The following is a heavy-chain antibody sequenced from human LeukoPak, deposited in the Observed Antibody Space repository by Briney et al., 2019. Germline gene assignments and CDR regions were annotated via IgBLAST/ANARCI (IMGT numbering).Heavy chain of an antibody. D-gene: IGHD1-26*01. CDR1: GGSISSGGYS. V-gene: IGHV4-30-2*01. CDR2: IYHSGST. Sequence: SETLSLTCAVSGGSISSGGYSWSWIRQPLGKGLEWIGYIYHSGSTYYNPPLKSRVTISVDRSKNQFSLKLSSVTAADTAVYYCARGGFADPFDYWGQGTLVTVSS. J-gene: IGHJ4*02. CDR3: ARGGFADPFDY.